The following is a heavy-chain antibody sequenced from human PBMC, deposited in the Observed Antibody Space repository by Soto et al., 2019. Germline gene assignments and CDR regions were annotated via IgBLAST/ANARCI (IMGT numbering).Heavy chain of an antibody. V-gene: IGHV1-18*01. Sequence: ASVKVSCKASGYTFTSYGISWVRQAPGQGLEWMGWISAYNGNTNYAQKLQGRVTMTTDTSTSTAYMELRSLRSDDTAVYYCARVRMGATTARYYYYGMDVWGQGTTVTVSS. D-gene: IGHD1-26*01. J-gene: IGHJ6*02. CDR1: GYTFTSYG. CDR2: ISAYNGNT. CDR3: ARVRMGATTARYYYYGMDV.